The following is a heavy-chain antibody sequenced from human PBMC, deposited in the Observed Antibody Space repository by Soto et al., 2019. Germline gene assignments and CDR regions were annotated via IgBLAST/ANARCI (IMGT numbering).Heavy chain of an antibody. J-gene: IGHJ4*02. V-gene: IGHV4-59*08. CDR2: MHYTGFS. CDR3: AGLKDLYCSGGSCYSMFDY. CDR1: GDSVTSHY. Sequence: TSETLSLTCSFSGDSVTSHYLTWIRQSPEKGLEWIGYMHYTGFSHSNPSLKSRLTISVDRSKNQFTLKLSSVTAADTAVYYCAGLKDLYCSGGSCYSMFDYWGQGTLVTVSS. D-gene: IGHD2-15*01.